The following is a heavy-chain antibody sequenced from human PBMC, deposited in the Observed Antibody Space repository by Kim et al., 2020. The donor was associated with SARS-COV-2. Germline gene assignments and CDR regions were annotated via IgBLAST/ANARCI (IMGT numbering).Heavy chain of an antibody. J-gene: IGHJ4*02. V-gene: IGHV3-15*01. CDR3: TTDSYYDILTGYYKGPNDY. Sequence: GGSLRLSCAASGFTFSNAWMSWVRQAPGKGLEWVGRIKSKTDGGTTDYAAPVKGRFTISRDDSKNTLYLQMNSLKTEDTAVYYCTTDSYYDILTGYYKGPNDYWGQGTLVTVSS. D-gene: IGHD3-9*01. CDR1: GFTFSNAW. CDR2: IKSKTDGGTT.